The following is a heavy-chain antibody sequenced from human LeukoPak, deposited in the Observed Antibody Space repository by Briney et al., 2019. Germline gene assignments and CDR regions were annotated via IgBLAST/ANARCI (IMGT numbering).Heavy chain of an antibody. J-gene: IGHJ4*02. CDR1: GYTFNNYG. CDR2: ISAYNGNT. D-gene: IGHD3-10*01. V-gene: IGHV1-18*01. Sequence: ASVKVSCKASGYTFNNYGITWVRQAPGQGLEWMGWISAYNGNTNYAQKFQGRVTMTTDTSTNTAYMELRSLKYDDTAVYYRAREGGSGSYYNGNDYWGQGTLVTVSS. CDR3: AREGGSGSYYNGNDY.